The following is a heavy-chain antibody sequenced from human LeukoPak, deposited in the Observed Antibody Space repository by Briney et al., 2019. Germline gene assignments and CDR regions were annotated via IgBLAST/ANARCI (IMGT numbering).Heavy chain of an antibody. CDR3: ARDLSMATVIMDGMDV. Sequence: SQTLSLTCTVSGGSISSGDYYWSWIRQPPGKGLEWIGYIYNSGSTYYNPSLKSRVSMSVDTSKNQFSLKLSSVTAADTAVYYCARDLSMATVIMDGMDVWGQGTTVTVSS. D-gene: IGHD4-11*01. V-gene: IGHV4-30-4*01. CDR1: GGSISSGDYY. CDR2: IYNSGST. J-gene: IGHJ6*02.